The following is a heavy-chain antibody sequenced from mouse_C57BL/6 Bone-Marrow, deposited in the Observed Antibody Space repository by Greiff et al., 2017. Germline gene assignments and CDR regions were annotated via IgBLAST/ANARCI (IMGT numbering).Heavy chain of an antibody. CDR1: GYTFTSYW. D-gene: IGHD1-1*01. V-gene: IGHV1-69*01. CDR2: IDPSDSYT. J-gene: IGHJ4*01. CDR3: ARWDYYGSSHYAMDY. Sequence: QVQLQQPGAELVMPGASVKLSCKASGYTFTSYWMHWVKQSPGQGLEWIGEIDPSDSYTNYNQKFKGKSTLTVDKSSSTAYMQLSSLTSEDSAVYYCARWDYYGSSHYAMDYWGQGTSVTVSS.